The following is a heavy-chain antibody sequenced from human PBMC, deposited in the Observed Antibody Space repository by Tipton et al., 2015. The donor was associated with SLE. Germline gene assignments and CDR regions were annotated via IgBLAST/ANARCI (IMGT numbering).Heavy chain of an antibody. CDR3: ARGGGSPSY. D-gene: IGHD2-15*01. V-gene: IGHV4-34*01. J-gene: IGHJ4*02. CDR1: GGSFSGYY. Sequence: TLSLTCAVYGGSFSGYYWSWIRQPLGKGLEWIGEINHSGSTNYNPSLKSRVTISVDMSKNQFSLKLTSVTAADTAVYYCARGGGSPSYWGQGTLVTVSS. CDR2: INHSGST.